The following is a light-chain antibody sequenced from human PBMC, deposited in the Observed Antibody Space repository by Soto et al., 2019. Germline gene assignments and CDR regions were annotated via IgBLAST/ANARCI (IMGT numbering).Light chain of an antibody. CDR1: QSVNTN. J-gene: IGKJ5*01. CDR3: QQYGSSPMT. V-gene: IGKV3-20*01. CDR2: GAS. Sequence: EIVMTQSSATLSVSPGERATFSCRASQSVNTNLAWYQLKPGQAPRLLVYGASIRATGIPARFSGSGSGTDFTLTISRLEPEDFAVYYCQQYGSSPMTFGQGTRLEIK.